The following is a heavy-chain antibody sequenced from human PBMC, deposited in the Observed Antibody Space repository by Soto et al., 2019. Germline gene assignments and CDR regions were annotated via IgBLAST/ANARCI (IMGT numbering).Heavy chain of an antibody. CDR2: IFYSGST. CDR1: GGSISSSSYY. J-gene: IGHJ4*02. CDR3: ARHAYSGYDFDY. Sequence: QLQLQESGPGLVKPSETLSLTCTVSGGSISSSSYYWGWIRQPPGKGLEWIGSIFYSGSTYYNPSLKSRVTISVDPSKNQFSLKLSSVTAADTAVYYCARHAYSGYDFDYWGQGTLVTVSS. D-gene: IGHD5-12*01. V-gene: IGHV4-39*01.